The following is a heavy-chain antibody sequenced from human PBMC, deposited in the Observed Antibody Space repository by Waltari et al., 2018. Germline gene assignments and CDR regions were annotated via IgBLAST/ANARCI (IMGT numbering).Heavy chain of an antibody. CDR3: ARGSIAAAGRYFQH. CDR1: GGSFSGYY. Sequence: QVQLQQWGAGLLKHSETLSLTCAVYGGSFSGYYWSWIRKPPGKGLEWIGEINHSGSTNYNPSLKSRVTISVDTSKNQFSLKLSSVTAADTAVYYWARGSIAAAGRYFQHWGQGTLVTVSS. CDR2: INHSGST. V-gene: IGHV4-34*01. D-gene: IGHD6-13*01. J-gene: IGHJ1*01.